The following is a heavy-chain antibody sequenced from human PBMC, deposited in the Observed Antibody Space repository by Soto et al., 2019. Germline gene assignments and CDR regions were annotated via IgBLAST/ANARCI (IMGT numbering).Heavy chain of an antibody. J-gene: IGHJ4*02. CDR3: ARGGGWSGYPCDY. V-gene: IGHV3-66*01. CDR2: IYSDGST. CDR1: GFTVSSNY. D-gene: IGHD6-19*01. Sequence: EVPLVESGGGLVQPGGSLRLSCAASGFTVSSNYMSWVRQAPGKGLEWVSVIYSDGSTYSADSVKGRFSVSRDNSKNTLYLQMNSLRAEDTAVYYCARGGGWSGYPCDYWGQGTLVTVSS.